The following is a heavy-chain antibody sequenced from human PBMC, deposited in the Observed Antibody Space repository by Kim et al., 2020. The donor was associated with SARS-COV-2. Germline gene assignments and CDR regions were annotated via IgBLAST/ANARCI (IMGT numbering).Heavy chain of an antibody. V-gene: IGHV3-21*01. D-gene: IGHD3-10*01. Sequence: GGSLRLSCAASGFSFSVYTMNWVRQAPGRGLEWVSSVSSSSYNIHYADSVKGRFTISRDNAKNSVYLQMNSLRAEDTAVYYCARKLYGSGTNPMAVWGPGTTVIVSS. CDR3: ARKLYGSGTNPMAV. CDR1: GFSFSVYT. CDR2: VSSSSYNI. J-gene: IGHJ6*02.